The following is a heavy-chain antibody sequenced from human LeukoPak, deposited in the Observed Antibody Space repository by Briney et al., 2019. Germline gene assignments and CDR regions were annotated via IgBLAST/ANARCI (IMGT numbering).Heavy chain of an antibody. CDR3: ARGNNYYDSSGYRKYYFDY. J-gene: IGHJ4*02. Sequence: SETLSLTCTVSGGSISSGGYYWSWIRQHPGKGLEWIGYIYYSGSTYYNPSLKSRVTISVDTSKNQFSLKLSSVTAADTAVYYCARGNNYYDSSGYRKYYFDYWGQGTLVTVSS. D-gene: IGHD3-22*01. CDR1: GGSISSGGYY. V-gene: IGHV4-31*03. CDR2: IYYSGST.